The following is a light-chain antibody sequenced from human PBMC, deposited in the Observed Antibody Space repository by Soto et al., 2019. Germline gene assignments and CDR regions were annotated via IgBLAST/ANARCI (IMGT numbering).Light chain of an antibody. CDR1: SSDVGGYNF. V-gene: IGLV2-14*01. CDR3: CSSASSTSYV. J-gene: IGLJ1*01. CDR2: DVT. Sequence: QSALTQPASVSGSPGQSITLSCTGTSSDVGGYNFVSWYQQYPGKAPKLMIHDVTSRPSGVSNRFSGSKSGTTASLTISGLQAEDEADYYCCSSASSTSYVFGTGTKVTVL.